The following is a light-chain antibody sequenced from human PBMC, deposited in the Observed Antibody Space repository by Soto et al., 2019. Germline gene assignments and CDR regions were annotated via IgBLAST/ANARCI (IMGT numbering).Light chain of an antibody. Sequence: EIVLTQSPGTLSLSPGERATLSCRAIQSVSSSSLAWYQQKPGQAPRLLIFGASNRATGIPARFSGSGSGTDFTLTISSLEPEDFAVYYCQQRSNWPPWTFGQGTKVAI. CDR3: QQRSNWPPWT. CDR2: GAS. CDR1: QSVSSS. V-gene: IGKV3-11*01. J-gene: IGKJ1*01.